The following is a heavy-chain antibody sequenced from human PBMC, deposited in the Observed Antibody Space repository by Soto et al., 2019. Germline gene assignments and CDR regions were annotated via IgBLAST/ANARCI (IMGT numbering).Heavy chain of an antibody. J-gene: IGHJ6*02. Sequence: QVQLVQSGDEVKKPGASVKVSCKASGYIFVNYGIAWVRQAPGQGLEWMGWISPYTGNTHSATKIQGRLTMTTDTSTSTAYMDLGSLKSDDTAVYYYVMVDNYVTPTPQDVWGQVTTVTVSS. CDR1: GYIFVNYG. CDR2: ISPYTGNT. V-gene: IGHV1-18*01. CDR3: VMVDNYVTPTPQDV. D-gene: IGHD3-16*01.